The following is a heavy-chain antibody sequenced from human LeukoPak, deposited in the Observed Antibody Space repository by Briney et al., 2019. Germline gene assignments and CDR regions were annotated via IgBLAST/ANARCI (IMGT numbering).Heavy chain of an antibody. D-gene: IGHD6-19*01. CDR3: ARCPGYSSGWYDYFDY. V-gene: IGHV4-34*01. CDR1: GGSFSGYY. CDR2: INHSGST. J-gene: IGHJ4*02. Sequence: PSETLSLTCAVYGGSFSGYYWSWIRQPPGKGLEWIGEINHSGSTNYNPSLKSRVTISVDTSKNQFSLKLSSVTAADTAVYYCARCPGYSSGWYDYFDYWGQGTLVTVSS.